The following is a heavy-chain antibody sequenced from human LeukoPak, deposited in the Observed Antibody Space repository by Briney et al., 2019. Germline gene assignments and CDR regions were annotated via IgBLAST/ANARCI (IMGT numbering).Heavy chain of an antibody. V-gene: IGHV4-59*01. CDR1: GGSISGYY. J-gene: IGHJ4*02. CDR3: ARSRPRGYSGDFDC. D-gene: IGHD5-12*01. Sequence: PSETLSLTCIVSGGSISGYYWSWIRQPPGKTLEWIGYIYYSGTTNYNPSLKSRITISKDTSKNQLSLKLTSVTAAATAVYYCARSRPRGYSGDFDCWGQGTLVTVSS. CDR2: IYYSGTT.